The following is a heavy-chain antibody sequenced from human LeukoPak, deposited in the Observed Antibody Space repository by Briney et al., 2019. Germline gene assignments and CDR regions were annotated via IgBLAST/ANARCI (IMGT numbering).Heavy chain of an antibody. Sequence: PGGSLRLSCAASGFTFSSYSMNWVRQAPGKGLEWGSSINYSGTNIYYADSVKGRFTISRDNAKNSLFLQMNSLRPEDTAVYYCVTSGCSGATCYFYFDFWGQGTLVTVSS. J-gene: IGHJ4*02. CDR2: INYSGTNI. V-gene: IGHV3-21*01. D-gene: IGHD2-15*01. CDR1: GFTFSSYS. CDR3: VTSGCSGATCYFYFDF.